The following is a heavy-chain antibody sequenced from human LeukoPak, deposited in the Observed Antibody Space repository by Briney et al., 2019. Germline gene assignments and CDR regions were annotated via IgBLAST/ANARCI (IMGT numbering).Heavy chain of an antibody. D-gene: IGHD2-21*02. CDR1: GYTFTGYY. CDR3: ARVRRAYCGGDCWVQAGGFDY. Sequence: ASVKVSCKASGYTFTGYYMHWVRQAPGQGLEWMGWINPNSGGTNYAQKFQGRVTMTRDTSISTAYMGLSRLRSDDTAVYYCARVRRAYCGGDCWVQAGGFDYWGQGTLVTVSS. CDR2: INPNSGGT. V-gene: IGHV1-2*02. J-gene: IGHJ4*02.